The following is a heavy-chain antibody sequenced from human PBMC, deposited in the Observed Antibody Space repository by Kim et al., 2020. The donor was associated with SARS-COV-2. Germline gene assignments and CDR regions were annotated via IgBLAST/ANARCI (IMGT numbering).Heavy chain of an antibody. V-gene: IGHV3-64*01. CDR3: ANLDLGVWSGPYGMDV. J-gene: IGHJ6*02. Sequence: GGSLRLSCAASGFTFSSYAMHWVRQAPGKGLEYVSAISSNGGSTYYANSVKGRFTISRDNSKNTLYLQMGSLRAEDMAVYYCANLDLGVWSGPYGMDVWGQWTTVTVSS. D-gene: IGHD3-3*01. CDR2: ISSNGGST. CDR1: GFTFSSYA.